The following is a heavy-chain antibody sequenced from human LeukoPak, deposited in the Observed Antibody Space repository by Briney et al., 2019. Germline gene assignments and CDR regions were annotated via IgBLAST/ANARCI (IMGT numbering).Heavy chain of an antibody. D-gene: IGHD6-13*01. V-gene: IGHV4-39*01. Sequence: SETLSLTCTVSGGSISSSSYYWGWIRQPPGKGLEWIGSIYYSGSTYYNPSLKSRVTISVDTSKNQFSLKLSSVTAADTAVYYCASDSSWYYFDYWGQGTLVTVSP. CDR2: IYYSGST. CDR1: GGSISSSSYY. J-gene: IGHJ4*02. CDR3: ASDSSWYYFDY.